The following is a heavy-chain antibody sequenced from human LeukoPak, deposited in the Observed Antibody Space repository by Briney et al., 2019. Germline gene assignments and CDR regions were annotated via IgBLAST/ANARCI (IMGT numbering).Heavy chain of an antibody. J-gene: IGHJ4*02. Sequence: SETLSLTCAVSGGSISSYYWSWIRQPPGRGLQWIGDIYYSGSTNYNPSLKSRVTISVDTSKNQFSLRLTSVTAADTAVYYCAREGMAVGFARFPIFNYWGQGTLVTVSS. CDR1: GGSISSYY. D-gene: IGHD6-19*01. CDR2: IYYSGST. CDR3: AREGMAVGFARFPIFNY. V-gene: IGHV4-59*01.